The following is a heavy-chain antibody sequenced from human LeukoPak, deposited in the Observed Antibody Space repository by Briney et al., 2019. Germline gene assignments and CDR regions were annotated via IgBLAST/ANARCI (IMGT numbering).Heavy chain of an antibody. CDR1: GFTFSSYW. J-gene: IGHJ4*02. CDR2: INQDGSDK. CDR3: AREASDRLRPIDY. Sequence: GGSLRLSCAASGFTFSSYWMSWVRQARGKGLEWVANINQDGSDKDCVDSVKGRFTISRDNAKNSLYLQMNSLRAEDTAVYYCAREASDRLRPIDYWGQGTLVTVSS. V-gene: IGHV3-7*04. D-gene: IGHD4-17*01.